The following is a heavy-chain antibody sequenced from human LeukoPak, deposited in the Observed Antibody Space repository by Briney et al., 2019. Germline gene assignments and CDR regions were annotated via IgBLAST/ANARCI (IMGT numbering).Heavy chain of an antibody. CDR1: GGSISSGSYY. Sequence: SQTLSLTCTVSGGSISSGSYYWSWIRQPAGKGLEWIGRIYTSGSTHYNPSLKSRVTISVDTSKNQFSLKLISVTAADTAVYYCARIDPGYYYMDVWGKGTTVTISS. V-gene: IGHV4-61*02. CDR3: ARIDPGYYYMDV. CDR2: IYTSGST. J-gene: IGHJ6*03.